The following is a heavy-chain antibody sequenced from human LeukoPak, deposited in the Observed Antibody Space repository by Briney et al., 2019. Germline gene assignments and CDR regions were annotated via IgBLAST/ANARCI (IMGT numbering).Heavy chain of an antibody. D-gene: IGHD2-15*01. CDR1: GYTFTSYY. CDR3: ARDDIVVVVAANYYYYGMDV. J-gene: IGHJ6*02. CDR2: INPNSGGT. V-gene: IGHV1-2*02. Sequence: ASVKVSCKASGYTFTSYYMHWVRQAPGQGLEWMGWINPNSGGTNYAQKFQGRVTMTRDTSISTAYMELSRLRSDDTAVYYCARDDIVVVVAANYYYYGMDVWGQGTTVTVSS.